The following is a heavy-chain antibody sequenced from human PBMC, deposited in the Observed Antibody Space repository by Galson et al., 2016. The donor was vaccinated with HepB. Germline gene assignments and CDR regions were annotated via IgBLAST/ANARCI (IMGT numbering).Heavy chain of an antibody. D-gene: IGHD6-25*01. CDR3: AKDFTIYNSASDY. J-gene: IGHJ4*02. CDR1: GFTFDDYA. V-gene: IGHV3-9*01. CDR2: ISWNSGSK. Sequence: SLRLSCAASGFTFDDYAIHWVRQAPGKGLEWVSGISWNSGSKTYADSVKGRFTISRDNSKNTLYLHMNGLRAADTALYFCAKDFTIYNSASDYWGQGILVTVSS.